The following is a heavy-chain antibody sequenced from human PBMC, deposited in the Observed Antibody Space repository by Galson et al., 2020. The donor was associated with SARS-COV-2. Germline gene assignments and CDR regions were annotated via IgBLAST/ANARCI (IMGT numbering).Heavy chain of an antibody. J-gene: IGHJ6*02. CDR2: ISSRSSYI. D-gene: IGHD3-16*02. CDR1: GFTFSSYS. V-gene: IGHV3-21*01. Sequence: TGGSLRLSCAASGFTFSSYSMNWVRQAPGKGLEWVSSISSRSSYIYYADSVKGRFTISRDNAKNSLYLQMNSLRAEDTAVYYCGLYGDYYYYGMDVWGQGTTVTVSS. CDR3: GLYGDYYYYGMDV.